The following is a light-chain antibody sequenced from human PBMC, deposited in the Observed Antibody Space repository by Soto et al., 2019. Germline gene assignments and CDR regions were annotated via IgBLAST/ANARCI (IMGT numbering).Light chain of an antibody. Sequence: DIQMTQSPSSLSASVGDRITITCRASQSIGSYLNWYKQKPGKAPKFLIYGASSLQSGVPSRFSGSGSGTDFTLTISSLQPEDFASYYCQHRATFGQGTKVDIK. V-gene: IGKV1-39*01. CDR3: QHRAT. J-gene: IGKJ1*01. CDR2: GAS. CDR1: QSIGSY.